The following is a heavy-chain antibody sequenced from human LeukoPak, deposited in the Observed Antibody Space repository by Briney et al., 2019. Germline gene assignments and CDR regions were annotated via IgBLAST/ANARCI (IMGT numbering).Heavy chain of an antibody. Sequence: GESLKISRKGSGYSFTSYWIGWVRQIPGKGLEWMGIIYPGDSDTRYSPSFQGQVTISADKSISTAYLQWSSLKASDTAMYYCARLKDYYYSSGWETFDYWGQGTLVTVSS. D-gene: IGHD3-22*01. J-gene: IGHJ4*02. CDR2: IYPGDSDT. CDR3: ARLKDYYYSSGWETFDY. V-gene: IGHV5-51*01. CDR1: GYSFTSYW.